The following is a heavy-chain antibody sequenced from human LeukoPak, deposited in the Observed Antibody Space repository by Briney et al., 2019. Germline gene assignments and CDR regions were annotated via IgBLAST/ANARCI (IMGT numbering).Heavy chain of an antibody. J-gene: IGHJ4*02. D-gene: IGHD3-10*01. V-gene: IGHV1-18*01. CDR2: ISAYNGNT. Sequence: ASVKVSCKASGYTFTSYGISWVRQAPGQGLEWMGWISAYNGNTNYAQKLQGRVTMTTDTSTSTAYMELRSPRSDDTAVYYCARSGSGSYYNEGIDYWGQGTLVTVSS. CDR1: GYTFTSYG. CDR3: ARSGSGSYYNEGIDY.